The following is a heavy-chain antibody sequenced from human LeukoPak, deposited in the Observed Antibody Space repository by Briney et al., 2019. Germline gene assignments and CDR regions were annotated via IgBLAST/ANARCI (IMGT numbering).Heavy chain of an antibody. V-gene: IGHV3-30*02. CDR1: GFTVSTYG. D-gene: IGHD7-27*01. CDR3: ARHTSGEAFDI. CDR2: MQRDGAGK. Sequence: GGSLRLSCAVSGFTVSTYGIQWVRQAPGKGLEWVALMQRDGAGKYFADSVRGRFTISRDNSKNTLYLQMNSLRAEDTAVYYCARHTSGEAFDIWGQGTMVTVSS. J-gene: IGHJ3*02.